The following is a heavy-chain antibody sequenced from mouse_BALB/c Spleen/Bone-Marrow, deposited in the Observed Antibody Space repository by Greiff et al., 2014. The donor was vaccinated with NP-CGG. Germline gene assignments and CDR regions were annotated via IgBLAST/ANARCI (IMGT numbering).Heavy chain of an antibody. CDR2: IYPGSGST. J-gene: IGHJ2*01. V-gene: IGHV1S22*01. CDR3: TREGPTGTGGDY. CDR1: GYTFTSYW. D-gene: IGHD4-1*02. Sequence: LKESGSELVRPGASVKLSSKASGYTFTSYWMHWVKQRPGQGLEWIGNIYPGSGSTNYDEKFKSKATLTVDTSSSTAYMQLSSLTSEDSAVYYRTREGPTGTGGDYWGQGTTLTVSS.